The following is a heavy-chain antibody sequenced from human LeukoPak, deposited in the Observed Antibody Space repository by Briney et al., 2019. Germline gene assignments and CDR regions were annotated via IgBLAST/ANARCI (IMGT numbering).Heavy chain of an antibody. D-gene: IGHD2-15*01. Sequence: ASVKVSCKASGYTFTGYYMHWVRQAPGQGLEWMGWINPNSGGTNYAQKFQGRVTMTRDTSISTVYMELSSLRSEDTAVYYCARGEGRFTCSGGSCYFGWFDPWGQGTLVTVSS. J-gene: IGHJ5*02. CDR3: ARGEGRFTCSGGSCYFGWFDP. V-gene: IGHV1-2*02. CDR2: INPNSGGT. CDR1: GYTFTGYY.